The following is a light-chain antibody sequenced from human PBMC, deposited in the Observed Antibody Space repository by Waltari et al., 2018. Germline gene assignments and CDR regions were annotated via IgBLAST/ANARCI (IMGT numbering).Light chain of an antibody. J-gene: IGLJ2*01. CDR2: EVS. V-gene: IGLV2-14*01. Sequence: QSALTQPASVSGSPGQSITISCTGTSSDVGGYTYVSWYQQHPGKAPKLMIYEVSNRPSGVSNRFSGSKSGNTASLTISGLQAEDEADYYCSSYTSISVVFGGGTKLTVL. CDR3: SSYTSISVV. CDR1: SSDVGGYTY.